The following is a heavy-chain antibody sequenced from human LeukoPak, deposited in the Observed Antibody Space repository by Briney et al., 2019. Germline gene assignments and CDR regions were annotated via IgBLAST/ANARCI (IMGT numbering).Heavy chain of an antibody. CDR3: ARGCMTPYYFDY. J-gene: IGHJ4*02. CDR1: GGSISSYY. D-gene: IGHD2-15*01. V-gene: IGHV4-59*01. CDR2: IYYSGST. Sequence: SETLSLTCTVSGGSISSYYWSWIRQPPGKGLEWIGYIYYSGSTNYNPSLKSRVTISVDTSKNQFSLKLSSVTAAGTAVYYCARGCMTPYYFDYWGQGTLVTVSS.